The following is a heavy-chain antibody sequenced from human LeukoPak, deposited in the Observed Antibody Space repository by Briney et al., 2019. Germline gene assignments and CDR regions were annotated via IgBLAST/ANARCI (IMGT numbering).Heavy chain of an antibody. CDR3: ARGRVYYDSTGFDI. J-gene: IGHJ3*02. CDR2: IYYSGST. D-gene: IGHD3-22*01. CDR1: GGSISSYY. V-gene: IGHV4-59*01. Sequence: SETLSLTCTVSGGSISSYYWSWIRQPPGKGLEWIGNIYYSGSTNYNPSLKSRVTISVDTSKNQFSLKLSSVTAADTAVYYCARGRVYYDSTGFDIWGQGTMVTVSS.